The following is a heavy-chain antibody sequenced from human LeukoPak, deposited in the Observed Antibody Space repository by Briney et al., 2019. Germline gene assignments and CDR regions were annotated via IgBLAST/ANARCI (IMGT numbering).Heavy chain of an antibody. CDR3: ARDNSGSYYADAFDI. V-gene: IGHV1-2*06. CDR2: INPNSGGT. D-gene: IGHD1-26*01. CDR1: GYTFTGYY. J-gene: IGHJ3*02. Sequence: GASVKVSCKASGYTFTGYYMHWVRQAPGQGLEWMGRINPNSGGTNYAQKFQGRVTMTRDTSISTAYMELSRLRSDDTAVYYCARDNSGSYYADAFDIWGQGTMVTVSS.